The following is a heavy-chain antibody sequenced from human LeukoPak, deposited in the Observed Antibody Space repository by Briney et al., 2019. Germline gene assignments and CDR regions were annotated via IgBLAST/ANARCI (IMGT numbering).Heavy chain of an antibody. Sequence: SETLSLTCAVYGGSFSGYYWSWIRQPPGKGLEWIGEINHRGVTTYYPSLKSRVTISIDTYRNQFSLTMHSLTAADTAVYYCARTVGRTASLSYWGQGTLVTVSS. V-gene: IGHV4-34*01. CDR3: ARTVGRTASLSY. D-gene: IGHD4-11*01. CDR2: INHRGVT. J-gene: IGHJ4*02. CDR1: GGSFSGYY.